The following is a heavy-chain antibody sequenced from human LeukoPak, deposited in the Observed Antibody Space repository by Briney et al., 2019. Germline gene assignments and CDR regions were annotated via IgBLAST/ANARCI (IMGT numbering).Heavy chain of an antibody. CDR3: AINGALSQKYYFDY. V-gene: IGHV1-46*01. CDR1: GYTFTGYY. J-gene: IGHJ4*02. CDR2: INPSGGST. Sequence: ASVKVSCKASGYTFTGYYMHWVRQAPGQGLEWMGIINPSGGSTSYAQKFQGRVIMTRDMSTSTVYMELSSLRSEDTAVYYCAINGALSQKYYFDYWGQGTLVTVSS. D-gene: IGHD1-26*01.